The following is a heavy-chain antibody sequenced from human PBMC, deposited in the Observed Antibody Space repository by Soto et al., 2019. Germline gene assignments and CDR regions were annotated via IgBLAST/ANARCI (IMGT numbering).Heavy chain of an antibody. CDR2: IYYSGST. CDR1: GGSISSSSYY. J-gene: IGHJ5*02. CDR3: ARHEWGIYKTYNWFDP. V-gene: IGHV4-39*01. Sequence: SETLSLTCTVSGGSISSSSYYWGWIRQPPGKGLEWIGSIYYSGSTYYNPSLKSRVTISVDTSKNQFSLKLSSVTAADTAVYYCARHEWGIYKTYNWFDPWGQGTLVTVSS. D-gene: IGHD3-16*01.